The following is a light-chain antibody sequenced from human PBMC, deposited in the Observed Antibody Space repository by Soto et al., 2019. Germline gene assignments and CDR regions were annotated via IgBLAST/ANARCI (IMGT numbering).Light chain of an antibody. CDR1: QSISSY. CDR2: AAS. J-gene: IGKJ3*01. CDR3: QQSYSMEVT. Sequence: DIQMTQSPSSLSASVGDRVTITCRASQSISSYFNWYQQKPGKAPKLLIYAASSLQSGVPSRFSGSGSGTDFTLTISSLQPEDFATYYCQQSYSMEVTFGPGTKVDIK. V-gene: IGKV1-39*01.